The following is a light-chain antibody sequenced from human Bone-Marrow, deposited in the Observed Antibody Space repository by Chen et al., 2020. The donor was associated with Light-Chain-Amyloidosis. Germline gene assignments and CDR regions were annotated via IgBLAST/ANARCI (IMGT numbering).Light chain of an antibody. Sequence: YVLTQPSSVSAAPGQTATIACGGNNIGSTSVHWYQQTPGQALLLVDYDDSDRPSGIPERLAGSNSGNTATLTSSRVEAGDEADYYCQVWDRSSDRPVFGGGTKLTVL. J-gene: IGLJ3*02. CDR2: DDS. CDR1: NIGSTS. V-gene: IGLV3-21*02. CDR3: QVWDRSSDRPV.